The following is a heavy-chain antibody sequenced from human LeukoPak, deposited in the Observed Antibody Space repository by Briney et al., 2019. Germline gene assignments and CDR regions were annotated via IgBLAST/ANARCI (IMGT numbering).Heavy chain of an antibody. J-gene: IGHJ2*01. CDR3: ARAITMVRGPASYFDL. V-gene: IGHV4-31*03. D-gene: IGHD3-10*01. CDR1: GGSISSGGYY. CDR2: IYYSGST. Sequence: SETLSLTCTVSGGSISSGGYYWNWIRQHPGKGLEWIGYIYYSGSTYYNPSLKSRVTISVDTSKNQFSLKLSSVTAADTAVYYCARAITMVRGPASYFDLWGRGTLDSVSS.